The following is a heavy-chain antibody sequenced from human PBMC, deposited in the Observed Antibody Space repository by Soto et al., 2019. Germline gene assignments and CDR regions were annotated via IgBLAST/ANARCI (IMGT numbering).Heavy chain of an antibody. Sequence: HPGGSLRLSCAASGFPFSGYAMHWVRQAPGKGLEWLAVISYDGTHEYYADSVKARFTISRDNSKNTLYLQMNSLRPDDTAVYYCARDECAGDCYSAYWGQGTLVTVSS. CDR1: GFPFSGYA. CDR3: ARDECAGDCYSAY. V-gene: IGHV3-30-3*01. D-gene: IGHD2-21*02. J-gene: IGHJ4*02. CDR2: ISYDGTHE.